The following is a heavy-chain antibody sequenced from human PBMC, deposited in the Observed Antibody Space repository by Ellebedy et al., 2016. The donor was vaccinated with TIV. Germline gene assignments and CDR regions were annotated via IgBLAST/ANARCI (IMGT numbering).Heavy chain of an antibody. CDR3: ATMSYYYYYMDV. D-gene: IGHD3-22*01. CDR1: GGSISSYY. Sequence: SETLSLXXTVSGGSISSYYWSWIRQPPGKGLEWIGYIYYSGSTNYNPSLKSRVTISIDTSKNQFSLKLSSVTAADTAVYYCATMSYYYYYMDVWGKGTTVTVSS. J-gene: IGHJ6*03. CDR2: IYYSGST. V-gene: IGHV4-59*01.